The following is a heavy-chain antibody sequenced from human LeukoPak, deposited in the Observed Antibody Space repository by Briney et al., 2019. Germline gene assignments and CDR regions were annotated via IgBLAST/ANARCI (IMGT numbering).Heavy chain of an antibody. CDR3: ARDRGSTNWFDP. D-gene: IGHD1-26*01. CDR2: IDRDGRST. V-gene: IGHV3-74*01. CDR1: GFTFGSYW. J-gene: IGHJ5*02. Sequence: GGFLRLSCAASGFTFGSYWMHWVRQAPGKGLVWVSHIDRDGRSTNYAGSVKDRFTISRDNARNTLFLQMNSLRVEDTAVYYCARDRGSTNWFDPWGQGTLVTVSS.